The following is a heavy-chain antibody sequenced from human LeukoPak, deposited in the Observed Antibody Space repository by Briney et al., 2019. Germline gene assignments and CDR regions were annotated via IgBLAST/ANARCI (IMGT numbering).Heavy chain of an antibody. J-gene: IGHJ4*02. V-gene: IGHV3-21*01. Sequence: GGSLRLSCAASGFTFSSYSMNWVRQAPGKGLEWVSSISSSSSYIYYADSVKGRFTISRDNSKNTLYLQMNSLRAEDTAVYYCARDTAAYCGGDCYSDFDYWGQGTLVTVSS. CDR3: ARDTAAYCGGDCYSDFDY. CDR1: GFTFSSYS. CDR2: ISSSSSYI. D-gene: IGHD2-21*02.